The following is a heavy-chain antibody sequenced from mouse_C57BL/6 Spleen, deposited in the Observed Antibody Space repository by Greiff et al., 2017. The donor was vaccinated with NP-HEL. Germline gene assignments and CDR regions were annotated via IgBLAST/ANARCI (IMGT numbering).Heavy chain of an antibody. CDR1: GFTFSSYA. V-gene: IGHV5-4*01. CDR3: AREVFDY. J-gene: IGHJ2*01. Sequence: DVHLVESGGGLVKPGGSLKLSCAASGFTFSSYAMSWVRQTPEKRLEWVATISDGGSYTYYPDNVKGRFTISRDNAKNNLYLQMSHLKSEDTAMYYCAREVFDYWGQGTTLTVSS. CDR2: ISDGGSYT.